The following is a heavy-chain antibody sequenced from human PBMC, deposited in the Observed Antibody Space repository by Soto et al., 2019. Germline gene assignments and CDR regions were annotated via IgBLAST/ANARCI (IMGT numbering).Heavy chain of an antibody. CDR3: ARDAAIGMNDY. V-gene: IGHV1-18*01. J-gene: IGHJ4*02. Sequence: ASVKVSCKASGYTFTSYGISWVRQAPGQGQEWMGWISAYNGNTKYAQKLQGRVTMTTDTSTSTTYMELRSLRSDDTAVYYCARDAAIGMNDYWGQGTLVTVSS. CDR1: GYTFTSYG. D-gene: IGHD1-20*01. CDR2: ISAYNGNT.